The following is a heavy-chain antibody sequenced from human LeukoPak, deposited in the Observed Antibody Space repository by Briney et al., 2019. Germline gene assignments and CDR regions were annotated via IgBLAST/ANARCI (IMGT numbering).Heavy chain of an antibody. CDR2: ISSSSSTI. CDR3: ARDPGEWDTYYFDY. Sequence: GGSLRLSCAASGFTPSSYSMNWVRQAPGKGQEWVSYISSSSSTIYYADSVKGLFTVSRDNAKNLLYLQMNSLRAEDTAVYYCARDPGEWDTYYFDYWGQGTLVTVSS. D-gene: IGHD3-16*01. V-gene: IGHV3-48*04. J-gene: IGHJ4*02. CDR1: GFTPSSYS.